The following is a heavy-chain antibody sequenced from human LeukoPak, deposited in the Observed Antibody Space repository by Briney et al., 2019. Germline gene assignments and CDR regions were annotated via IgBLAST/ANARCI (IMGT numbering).Heavy chain of an antibody. CDR1: GGSISSYY. CDR2: IYYSGST. CDR3: ARQEMDLRAAFDI. V-gene: IGHV4-59*08. Sequence: SETLSLTCTVSGGSISSYYWSWIRQPPGKGLEWIGYIYYSGSTNYNPSLKSRVTISVDTSKNQFSLKLSSVTAADTAVYYCARQEMDLRAAFDIWGQGTMVTVSS. J-gene: IGHJ3*02. D-gene: IGHD5-24*01.